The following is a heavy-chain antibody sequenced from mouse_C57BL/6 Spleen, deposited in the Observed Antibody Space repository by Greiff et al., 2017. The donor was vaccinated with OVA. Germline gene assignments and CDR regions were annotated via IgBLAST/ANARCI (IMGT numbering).Heavy chain of an antibody. D-gene: IGHD2-4*01. V-gene: IGHV3-6*01. CDR3: ASYYDYDETY. CDR2: ISYDGSN. Sequence: EVQLQESGPGLVKPSQSLSLTCSVTGYSITSGYYWNWIRQFPGNKLEWMGYISYDGSNNYNPSLKNRISITRDTSKNQFFLKLNSVTTEDTATYYCASYYDYDETYWGQGTLVTVSA. J-gene: IGHJ3*01. CDR1: GYSITSGYY.